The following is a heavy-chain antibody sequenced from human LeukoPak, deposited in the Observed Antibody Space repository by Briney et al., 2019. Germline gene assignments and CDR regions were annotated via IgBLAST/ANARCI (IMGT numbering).Heavy chain of an antibody. D-gene: IGHD6-19*01. CDR3: ARGVAVAGPHFFDY. CDR1: GYTFTSYG. J-gene: IGHJ4*02. Sequence: ASVKVSCKASGYTFTSYGISWVRQAPGQGLEWMGWISAYNGNTNYAQKLQGRVTKTTDTSTSTAYMELRSLRSDDTAVYYCARGVAVAGPHFFDYWGQGTLVTVSS. CDR2: ISAYNGNT. V-gene: IGHV1-18*04.